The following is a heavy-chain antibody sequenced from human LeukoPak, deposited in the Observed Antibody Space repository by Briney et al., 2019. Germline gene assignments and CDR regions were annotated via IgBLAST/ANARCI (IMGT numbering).Heavy chain of an antibody. Sequence: SVKVSCKASGGTFSSYTISWVRQAPGQGLEWLGGIMPLFGTAGYAQKFQGRVTITKDESTRTVYLELTSLTSDDTAAYYCARDVHGDYGSGWFDPWGQGTLVTVSS. D-gene: IGHD4-17*01. J-gene: IGHJ5*02. CDR3: ARDVHGDYGSGWFDP. CDR2: IMPLFGTA. V-gene: IGHV1-69*05. CDR1: GGTFSSYT.